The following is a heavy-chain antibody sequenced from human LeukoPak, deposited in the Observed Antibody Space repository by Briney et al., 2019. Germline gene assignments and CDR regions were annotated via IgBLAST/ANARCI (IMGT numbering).Heavy chain of an antibody. J-gene: IGHJ4*02. D-gene: IGHD3-10*01. CDR2: ISAYNGNT. Sequence: ASVKVSCKASGYTFTSYGISWVRQAPGQGLEWMGWISAYNGNTNYAQKLQGRVTMTTGTSTSTAYMELRSLRSDDTAVYYCARGRITMVRGVISVYYFDYWGQGTLVTVSS. V-gene: IGHV1-18*01. CDR1: GYTFTSYG. CDR3: ARGRITMVRGVISVYYFDY.